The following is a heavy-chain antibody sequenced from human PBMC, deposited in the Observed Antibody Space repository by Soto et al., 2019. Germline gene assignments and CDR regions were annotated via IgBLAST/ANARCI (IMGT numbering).Heavy chain of an antibody. Sequence: GGSLRLSCAASGFTFDDYAMHWVRQVPGKGLEWVSGIDWNSGSIGYGDSVKGRFAISRDNAKNSLHLQMNSLSAEDTAFYYCVKDESINWYSGHFRHWGQGTLVTVSS. CDR3: VKDESINWYSGHFRH. CDR2: IDWNSGSI. V-gene: IGHV3-9*01. J-gene: IGHJ1*01. CDR1: GFTFDDYA. D-gene: IGHD6-13*01.